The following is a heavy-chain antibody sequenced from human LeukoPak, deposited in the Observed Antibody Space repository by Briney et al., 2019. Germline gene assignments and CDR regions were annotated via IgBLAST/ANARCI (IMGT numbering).Heavy chain of an antibody. J-gene: IGHJ3*01. CDR3: ARGGIRRPCPQV. CDR1: GFTFSSYW. Sequence: GGSLRLSCAASGFTFSSYWMSWVRQAPGKGLEWVANVKQDGSEKYYVDTVKGRFTISRDNAKNSLYLQMNSLRAEDTAVYYCARGGIRRPCPQVWGQGTMVTVSS. CDR2: VKQDGSEK. D-gene: IGHD6-13*01. V-gene: IGHV3-7*01.